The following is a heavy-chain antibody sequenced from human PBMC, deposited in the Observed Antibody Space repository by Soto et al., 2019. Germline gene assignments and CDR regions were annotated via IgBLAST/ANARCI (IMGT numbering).Heavy chain of an antibody. J-gene: IGHJ5*02. V-gene: IGHV6-1*01. CDR2: TYFRSKWYN. D-gene: IGHD6-25*01. CDR1: GDSVSSNTAS. CDR3: AKGDKLGPKTGYPFGP. Sequence: PSQTLSLTCAISGDSVSSNTASWNWIRQSPSRGLEWLGRTYFRSKWYNDYAVSVKSRIIINPDTSNNQFSLQLNSVTPEDTAVYFCAKGDKLGPKTGYPFGPWGPGILVTVYS.